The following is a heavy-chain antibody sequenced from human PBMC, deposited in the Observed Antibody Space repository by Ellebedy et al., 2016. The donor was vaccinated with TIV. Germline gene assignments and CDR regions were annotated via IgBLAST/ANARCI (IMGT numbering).Heavy chain of an antibody. Sequence: GSLRLXXTVSGDSISSRSYYWGWIRQPPGKGLEWIGTIYYSGTTYHNPSLKSRVTISVDTSKNHFSLKLSSVTAEDTAVYYCARRQGALIGPFDYWGQGALVTVSS. CDR2: IYYSGTT. CDR1: GDSISSRSYY. J-gene: IGHJ4*02. D-gene: IGHD1-26*01. V-gene: IGHV4-39*02. CDR3: ARRQGALIGPFDY.